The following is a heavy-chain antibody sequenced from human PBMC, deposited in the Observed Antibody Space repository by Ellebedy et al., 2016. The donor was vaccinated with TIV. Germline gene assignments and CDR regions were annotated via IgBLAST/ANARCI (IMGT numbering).Heavy chain of an antibody. D-gene: IGHD3-10*01. Sequence: MPSETLSLTCTVSGGSVSTDGFYWTWIRQPPGKGLEWIGNIYYSGSTNYNPSLKSRVTISLETSKNQFSLKLSSVTAADTAVYYCARGSMVRGVLAFDYWGQGTLVTVSS. CDR1: GGSVSTDGFY. CDR3: ARGSMVRGVLAFDY. J-gene: IGHJ4*02. CDR2: IYYSGST. V-gene: IGHV4-61*08.